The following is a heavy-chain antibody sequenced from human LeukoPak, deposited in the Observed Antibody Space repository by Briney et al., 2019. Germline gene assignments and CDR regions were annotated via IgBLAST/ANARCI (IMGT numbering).Heavy chain of an antibody. CDR3: AKDAKPTVTTGDYYYYYGMDV. Sequence: GGSLRLSCAASGFTFSSYAMSWVRQAPGRGLEWVSAISGSGGSTYYADSVKGRFTISRDNSKNTLYLQMNSLRAEDTAVYYCAKDAKPTVTTGDYYYYYGMDVWGQGTTVTVSS. J-gene: IGHJ6*02. CDR2: ISGSGGST. CDR1: GFTFSSYA. V-gene: IGHV3-23*01. D-gene: IGHD4-17*01.